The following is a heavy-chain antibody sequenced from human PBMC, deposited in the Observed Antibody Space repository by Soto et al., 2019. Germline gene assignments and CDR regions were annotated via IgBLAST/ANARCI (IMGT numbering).Heavy chain of an antibody. CDR1: GFTFDDYA. CDR2: ISWNRGAI. D-gene: IGHD3-9*01. J-gene: IGHJ4*02. V-gene: IGHV3-9*01. CDR3: AKAMGPDWLARLDC. Sequence: EVQLVESGGGWVQPGRSLRLSCAVSGFTFDDYAMHWVRQAPGEGLEWVSGISWNRGAIGYADSVKGRFTVLRDNAKSTLYLQMNSLRTEDTALYYCAKAMGPDWLARLDCWGQGTLVTVSS.